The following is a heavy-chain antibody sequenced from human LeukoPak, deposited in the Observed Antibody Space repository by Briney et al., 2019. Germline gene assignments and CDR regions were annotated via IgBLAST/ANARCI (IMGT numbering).Heavy chain of an antibody. CDR3: TTDLRPTYYYDSSGYYDINY. V-gene: IGHV3-15*01. CDR1: GFTFSNAW. D-gene: IGHD3-22*01. Sequence: GGSLRLSCAASGFTFSNAWMSWVRQAPGKGLEWVGRIKSKTDGGTTDYAAPVKGRFTISRDDSKNTLYLQMNSLKTEDTAVYYCTTDLRPTYYYDSSGYYDINYWGQGTLVTVSS. CDR2: IKSKTDGGTT. J-gene: IGHJ4*02.